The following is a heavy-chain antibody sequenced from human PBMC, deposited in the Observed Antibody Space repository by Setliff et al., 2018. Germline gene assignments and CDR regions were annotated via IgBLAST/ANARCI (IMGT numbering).Heavy chain of an antibody. V-gene: IGHV4-34*01. CDR1: GGSFSGYY. J-gene: IGHJ6*02. CDR2: INHSGST. CDR3: ASSSGSYPGSNYYYYGMDV. Sequence: PSETLSLTCAVYGGSFSGYYWSWIRQPPGKGLEWIGEINHSGSTNYNPSLKSRVTVSVDTSKNQFSLKLSSVTAADTALYYCASSSGSYPGSNYYYYGMDVWGQGTTVTVSS. D-gene: IGHD1-26*01.